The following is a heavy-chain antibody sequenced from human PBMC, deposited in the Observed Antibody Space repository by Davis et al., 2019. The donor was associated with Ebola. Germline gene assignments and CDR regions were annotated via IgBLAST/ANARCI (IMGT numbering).Heavy chain of an antibody. CDR3: AKDLVTSLTLGYYTYGVDV. D-gene: IGHD2-21*02. Sequence: AASVKVSCKASGGTFSSYTISWVRQAPGQGLEWMGRIIPILGIANYAQKFQGRVTITADKSTSTAYMELSSLRPEDTAVYYCAKDLVTSLTLGYYTYGVDVGGQGTTVTVSS. CDR1: GGTFSSYT. J-gene: IGHJ6*02. CDR2: IIPILGIA. V-gene: IGHV1-69*04.